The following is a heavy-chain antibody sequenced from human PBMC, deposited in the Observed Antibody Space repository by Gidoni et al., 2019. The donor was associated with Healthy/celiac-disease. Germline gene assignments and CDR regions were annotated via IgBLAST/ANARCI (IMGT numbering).Heavy chain of an antibody. D-gene: IGHD2-2*01. CDR3: AREIVVVPAATSYYYYGMDV. J-gene: IGHJ6*02. CDR2: INHSGST. CDR1: GGSFSGYY. V-gene: IGHV4-34*01. Sequence: QVQLQQWGAGLLKPSETLSLTCAVYGGSFSGYYWSWIRQPPGKGLEWIGEINHSGSTNYNPSLKSRVTISVDTSKNQFSLKLSSVTAADTAVYYCAREIVVVPAATSYYYYGMDVWGQGTTVTVSS.